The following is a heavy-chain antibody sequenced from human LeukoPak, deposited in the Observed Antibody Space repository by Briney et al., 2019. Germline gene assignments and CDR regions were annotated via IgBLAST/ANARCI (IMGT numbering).Heavy chain of an antibody. Sequence: PGGSLRLSCAASGFTFDDYAMHWVRQAPGKGLEWVSGISWNSGSIGYADSVKGRFTISRDNAKNSPYLQMNSLRAEDDSGQVDYWGQGTLVTVSS. D-gene: IGHD1-26*01. J-gene: IGHJ4*02. V-gene: IGHV3-9*01. CDR1: GFTFDDYA. CDR2: ISWNSGSI. CDR3: Y.